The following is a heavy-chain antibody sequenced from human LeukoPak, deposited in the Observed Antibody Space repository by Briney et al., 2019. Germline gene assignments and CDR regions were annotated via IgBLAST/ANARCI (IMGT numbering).Heavy chain of an antibody. CDR1: GYTFTGYY. J-gene: IGHJ4*02. CDR2: INPNSGGT. V-gene: IGHV1-2*06. CDR3: ARANTPIVVVVALDY. D-gene: IGHD2-21*01. Sequence: ASVKVSCKASGYTFTGYYMHWVRQAPGQGLEGMGRINPNSGGTNYAQKFQGRVTMTRDTSISTAYMELSRLRSDDMAVYYCARANTPIVVVVALDYWGQGTLVTVSS.